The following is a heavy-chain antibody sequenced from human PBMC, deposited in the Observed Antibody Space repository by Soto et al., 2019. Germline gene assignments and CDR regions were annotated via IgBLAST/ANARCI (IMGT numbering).Heavy chain of an antibody. CDR1: GFTFSSYA. CDR3: AKDPLSEELLIGYFDY. CDR2: ISGSGGST. Sequence: LRLSCAASGFTFSSYAMSWVRQAPGKGLEWVSAISGSGGSTYYADSVKGRFTISRDNSKNTLYLQMNSLRAEDTAVYYCAKDPLSEELLIGYFDYWGQGTLVTVSS. D-gene: IGHD1-26*01. J-gene: IGHJ4*02. V-gene: IGHV3-23*01.